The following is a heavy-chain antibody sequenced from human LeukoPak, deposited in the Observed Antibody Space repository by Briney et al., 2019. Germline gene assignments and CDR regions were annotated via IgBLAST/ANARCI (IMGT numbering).Heavy chain of an antibody. J-gene: IGHJ3*02. CDR2: IYTSGST. Sequence: SETLSLTCTVSGGSISSSSYYWSWIRQPAGKGLEWIGRIYTSGSTNYNPSLKSRVTISVDTSKNQFSLKLSSVTAADTAVYYCARQGYCSSTSCYGAFDIWGQGTMVTVSS. V-gene: IGHV4-61*02. CDR3: ARQGYCSSTSCYGAFDI. CDR1: GGSISSSSYY. D-gene: IGHD2-2*01.